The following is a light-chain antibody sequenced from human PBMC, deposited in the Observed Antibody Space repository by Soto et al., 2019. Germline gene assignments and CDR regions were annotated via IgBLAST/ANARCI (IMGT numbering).Light chain of an antibody. Sequence: EIVLTQSPGTLSLSPGERATLSCGARASVTRDYLAWYQQKPGQAPRLLIYGASTRATGVPGRFSRTGSGTELNPPISSLQSEDSAVYYCQQYNHWWTFGQGTKVDTK. J-gene: IGKJ1*01. CDR2: GAS. CDR3: QQYNHWWT. CDR1: ASVTRDY. V-gene: IGKV3-15*01.